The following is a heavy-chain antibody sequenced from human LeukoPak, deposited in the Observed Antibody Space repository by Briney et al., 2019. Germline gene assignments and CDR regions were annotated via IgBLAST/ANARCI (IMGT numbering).Heavy chain of an antibody. J-gene: IGHJ5*02. V-gene: IGHV3-33*01. Sequence: GGSLRLSRAASGFTFSSYGMHWVRQAPGKGLEWVAVIWYDGSNKYYADSVKGRFTISRDNSKNTLYLQMNSLRAEDTAVYYCARDHYYGSGSYPWFDPWGQGTLVTVSS. CDR1: GFTFSSYG. D-gene: IGHD3-10*01. CDR2: IWYDGSNK. CDR3: ARDHYYGSGSYPWFDP.